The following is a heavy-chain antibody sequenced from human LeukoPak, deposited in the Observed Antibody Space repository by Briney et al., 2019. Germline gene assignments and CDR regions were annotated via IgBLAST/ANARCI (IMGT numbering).Heavy chain of an antibody. CDR3: ARGSNWYYYDSSGYYNWFDP. J-gene: IGHJ5*02. CDR1: GGSFSGYY. CDR2: IYYSGST. D-gene: IGHD3-22*01. Sequence: SETLSLTCAVYGGSFSGYYWSWIRQPPGKGLEWIGYIYYSGSTNYNPSLKSRVTISVDTSKNQFSLKLSSVTAADTAVYYCARGSNWYYYDSSGYYNWFDPWGQGTLVTVSS. V-gene: IGHV4-59*01.